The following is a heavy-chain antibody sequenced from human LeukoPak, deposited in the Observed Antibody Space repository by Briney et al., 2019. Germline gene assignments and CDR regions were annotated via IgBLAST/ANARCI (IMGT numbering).Heavy chain of an antibody. CDR2: INESGDST. CDR1: GFRFGSYA. D-gene: IGHD3-9*01. Sequence: GGSLRLSCAGSGFRFGSYAMAWVRQAPLKGLEWVSGINESGDSTHYADSVKGRFTISRDNSKNTLHLQMNSLRAEDTAVYYCAREIDSSFDYWGQGTLVTVSS. CDR3: AREIDSSFDY. J-gene: IGHJ4*02. V-gene: IGHV3-23*01.